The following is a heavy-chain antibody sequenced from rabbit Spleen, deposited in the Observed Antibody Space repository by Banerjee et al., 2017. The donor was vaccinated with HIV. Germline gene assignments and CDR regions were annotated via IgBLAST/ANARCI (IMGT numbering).Heavy chain of an antibody. V-gene: IGHV1S47*01. CDR3: VRRGDSYDDYGGYFNL. Sequence: QEQLKESGGGLIQPGGSLKLSCKASGFDFSAYGVSWVRQAPGKGLEWIGYIDPVFGITYYASWVNGRFTISSHNAQNTLSLQVNSLTAADTATYFCVRRGDSYDDYGGYFNLWGPGTLVTVS. CDR2: IDPVFGIT. J-gene: IGHJ4*01. CDR1: GFDFSAYG. D-gene: IGHD2-1*01.